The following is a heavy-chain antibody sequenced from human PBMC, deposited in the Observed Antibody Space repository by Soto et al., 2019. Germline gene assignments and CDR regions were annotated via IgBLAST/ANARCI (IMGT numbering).Heavy chain of an antibody. V-gene: IGHV3-30*18. Sequence: QVQLVESGGGVVQPGRSLRLSCAASGFTFSSYGMHWVRQAPGKGLEWVAVISYDGSNKYYADSVKGRFTISRDNSKNTLYLQMNSLRAEDTAVYYCAKDMLVGRRLRYPASGYFDYWGQGTLVTVSS. J-gene: IGHJ4*02. CDR1: GFTFSSYG. CDR3: AKDMLVGRRLRYPASGYFDY. D-gene: IGHD4-17*01. CDR2: ISYDGSNK.